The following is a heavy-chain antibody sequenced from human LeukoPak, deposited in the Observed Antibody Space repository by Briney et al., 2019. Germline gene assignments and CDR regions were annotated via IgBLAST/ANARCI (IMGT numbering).Heavy chain of an antibody. CDR2: ISSSSSYI. CDR1: GFTFSSYS. V-gene: IGHV3-21*01. D-gene: IGHD1-26*01. CDR3: ARYSGSYCDPFGTYGMDV. Sequence: GGTLRLSCAASGFTFSSYSMNWVRQAPGKGLEWVSSISSSSSYIYYADSVKGRFTISRDNAKNSLYLQMNSLRAEDTAVYYFARYSGSYCDPFGTYGMDVWGQGTTVTVSS. J-gene: IGHJ6*02.